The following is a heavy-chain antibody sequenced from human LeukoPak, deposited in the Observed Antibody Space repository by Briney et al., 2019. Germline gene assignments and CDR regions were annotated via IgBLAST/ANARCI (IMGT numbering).Heavy chain of an antibody. CDR3: ARDYGGFYYMDV. Sequence: TFSTYWMSWVRQAPGKGLEWIGSIYYSGSTYYNPSLKSRVTISVDTSKNQFSLKLSSVTAADTAVYYCARDYGGFYYMDVWGKGTTVTVSS. D-gene: IGHD3-10*01. CDR1: TFSTYW. CDR2: IYYSGST. V-gene: IGHV4-39*07. J-gene: IGHJ6*03.